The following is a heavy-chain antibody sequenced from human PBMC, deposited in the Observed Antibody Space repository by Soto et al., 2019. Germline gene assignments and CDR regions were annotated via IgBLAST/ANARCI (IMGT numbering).Heavy chain of an antibody. CDR3: ARQDYYDSSGYFPFDY. J-gene: IGHJ4*02. D-gene: IGHD3-22*01. Sequence: GEFLKTSCEGSGYAFSNYWINWVRQVSGKGLEWMGRIDPTDSFTNYSPSFQGQVTISADKSISTAYLQWSSLKASDTAMYYCARQDYYDSSGYFPFDYWGQGTLVTVSS. V-gene: IGHV5-10-1*04. CDR1: GYAFSNYW. CDR2: IDPTDSFT.